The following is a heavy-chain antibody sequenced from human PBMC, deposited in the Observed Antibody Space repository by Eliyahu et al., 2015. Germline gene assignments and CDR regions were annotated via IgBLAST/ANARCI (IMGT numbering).Heavy chain of an antibody. D-gene: IGHD2-15*01. V-gene: IGHV3-23*01. CDR1: XFXFSTYA. CDR3: ARDILRYTQGFDY. Sequence: EVQLLESGGGLVQPGGSLXLXCXTSXFXFSTYAMSWVRQAPGKGLEWVSAFDSDGRTFYAVSVKGRFAISRDNSKNTLYLQMNSLRAEDTAVYYCARDILRYTQGFDYWGQGTLVTVSS. CDR2: FDSDGRT. J-gene: IGHJ4*02.